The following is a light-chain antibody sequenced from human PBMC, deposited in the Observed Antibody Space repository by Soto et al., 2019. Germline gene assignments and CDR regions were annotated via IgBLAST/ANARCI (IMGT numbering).Light chain of an antibody. Sequence: DIQMTQSPSTLSASVGDRVTITCRASQSIDRWLAWYQQRPGRAPKLLIYDVANLETGVPSRFSGSGSETEFTLTISSLQPDDFAIYYCQQYHSYPVTFGGGTKV. V-gene: IGKV1-5*01. J-gene: IGKJ4*01. CDR1: QSIDRW. CDR2: DVA. CDR3: QQYHSYPVT.